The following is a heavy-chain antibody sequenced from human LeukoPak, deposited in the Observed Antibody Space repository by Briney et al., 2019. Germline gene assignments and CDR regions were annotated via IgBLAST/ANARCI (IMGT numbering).Heavy chain of an antibody. CDR1: GGTFSSYA. CDR3: AREGSIVDVPAATLYSNWFDP. CDR2: IIPIFGTA. J-gene: IGHJ5*02. V-gene: IGHV1-69*13. D-gene: IGHD2-2*01. Sequence: EASVKVSCKASGGTFSSYAISWVRQAPGQGLEWMGGIIPIFGTANYAQKFQGRVTITADESTSTAYMELSSLRSEDTAVYYCAREGSIVDVPAATLYSNWFDPWGQGTLVTVSS.